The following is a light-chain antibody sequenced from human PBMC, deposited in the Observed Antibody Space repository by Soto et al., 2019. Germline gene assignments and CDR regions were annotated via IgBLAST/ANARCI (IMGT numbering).Light chain of an antibody. CDR1: SSDVGGYNY. Sequence: QSALTQPASGSRSPGQSITISCTGTSSDVGGYNYVSWYQQHPGKAPKLMIYEVSNRPSGVSNRFSGSKSGYTASLTISGLQAEDETDYYCSSYTSSSTLVFGGGTKLTIL. V-gene: IGLV2-14*01. J-gene: IGLJ3*02. CDR2: EVS. CDR3: SSYTSSSTLV.